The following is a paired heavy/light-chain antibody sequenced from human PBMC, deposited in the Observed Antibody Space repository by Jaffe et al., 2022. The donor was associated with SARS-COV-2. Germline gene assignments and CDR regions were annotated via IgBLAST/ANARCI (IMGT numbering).Heavy chain of an antibody. V-gene: IGHV3-33*01. CDR2: IWYDGSSK. CDR1: GSTFSSYG. D-gene: IGHD5-12*01. J-gene: IGHJ4*02. Sequence: QVQLVESGGGVVQPGRSLGLSCAASGSTFSSYGMHWVRQAPGKGLEWVAVIWYDGSSKYYADSVKGRFTISRDNSKNTLYLQMNSLRAEDTAVYYCARKGYSGYDTLGGIDYWGQGTLVTVSS. CDR3: ARKGYSGYDTLGGIDY.
Light chain of an antibody. V-gene: IGLV1-47*01. CDR2: RND. CDR3: AAWDDSLSGVV. CDR1: SSNIGSNY. J-gene: IGLJ2*01. Sequence: QSVLTQPPSASGTPGQRVTISCSGSSSNIGSNYVYWYQQLPGTAPKLLIYRNDQRPSGVPDRFSGSKSGTSASLAISGLRSDDEADYYCAAWDDSLSGVVFGGGTKLTVL.